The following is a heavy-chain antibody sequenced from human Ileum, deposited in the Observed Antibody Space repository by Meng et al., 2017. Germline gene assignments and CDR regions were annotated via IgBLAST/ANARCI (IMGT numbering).Heavy chain of an antibody. J-gene: IGHJ4*02. V-gene: IGHV4-4*02. Sequence: LPMQESGPGLVRPSGTLSLTCAVSSGSISSNTYWSWVRQPPGKGLEWIGQISHSGSAYYNPSLKSRVTMSVDKSKSQFSLMLTSVTAADTAIYYCARHGGYSQDFWGQGTLVTVSS. CDR2: ISHSGSA. D-gene: IGHD4-23*01. CDR3: ARHGGYSQDF. CDR1: SGSISSNTY.